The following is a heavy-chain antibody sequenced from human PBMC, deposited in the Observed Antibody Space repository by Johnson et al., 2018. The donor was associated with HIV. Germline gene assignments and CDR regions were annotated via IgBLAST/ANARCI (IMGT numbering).Heavy chain of an antibody. CDR1: GFTFTSHG. V-gene: IGHV3-30*18. CDR3: AKVSGGGIVRWDI. Sequence: QVLLVESGGGLVKPGGSLRLSCAVSGFTFTSHGMHWVRQAPGKGLQWVAVISYDGSNKNYADSVKGRFTISRDNSKNTLYLQMNSLRAEDTAVYYCAKVSGGGIVRWDIWGQGTMVTVSS. D-gene: IGHD3-10*01. J-gene: IGHJ3*02. CDR2: ISYDGSNK.